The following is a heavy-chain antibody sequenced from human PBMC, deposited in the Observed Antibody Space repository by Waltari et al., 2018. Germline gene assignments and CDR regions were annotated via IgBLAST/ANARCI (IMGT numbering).Heavy chain of an antibody. J-gene: IGHJ6*02. CDR3: ARVAYYYDSSGYLSPYYYYGMDV. D-gene: IGHD3-22*01. CDR2: IYYSGST. CDR1: GGSISSYY. Sequence: QVQLQESGPGLVKPSETLSLTCTVSGGSISSYYWSWIRQPPGKGLEWIGYIYYSGSTNYHPPLKSLVTISVDTSKNQFSLKLSSVTAADTAVYYCARVAYYYDSSGYLSPYYYYGMDVWGQGTTVTVSS. V-gene: IGHV4-59*01.